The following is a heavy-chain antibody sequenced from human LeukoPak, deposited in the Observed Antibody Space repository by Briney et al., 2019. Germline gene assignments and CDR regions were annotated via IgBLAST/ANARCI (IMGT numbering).Heavy chain of an antibody. CDR1: GGTFSSYA. V-gene: IGHV1-69*13. CDR2: IIPIFGTA. J-gene: IGHJ3*02. Sequence: SVKVSCKASGGTFSSYAISWVRQAPGQGLEWMGGIIPIFGTANYAQKFQGRVTITADESTSTAYMELSSLRSEDTAVYYCARIPLWSNAFDIWGQGTMVTVSS. CDR3: ARIPLWSNAFDI. D-gene: IGHD3-10*01.